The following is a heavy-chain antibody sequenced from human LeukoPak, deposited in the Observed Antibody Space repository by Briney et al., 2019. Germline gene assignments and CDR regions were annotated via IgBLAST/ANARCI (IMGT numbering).Heavy chain of an antibody. J-gene: IGHJ6*02. Sequence: SQTLSLTCAISGDSVSSNSAAWNWIRQSPSRGLEWLGRTYYRSKWYNDYAVSVKSRITINPDTSKNQFSLQLNSVTPEDTAVYYCARDTYTPNHFIVAVTFYYYHGMDVWGQGTTVTVSS. D-gene: IGHD5-12*01. V-gene: IGHV6-1*01. CDR1: GDSVSSNSAA. CDR2: TYYRSKWYN. CDR3: ARDTYTPNHFIVAVTFYYYHGMDV.